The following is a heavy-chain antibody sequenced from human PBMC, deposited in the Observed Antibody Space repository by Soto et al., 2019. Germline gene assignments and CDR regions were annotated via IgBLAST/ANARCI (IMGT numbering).Heavy chain of an antibody. V-gene: IGHV1-69*13. CDR1: GGTFSSCA. Sequence: GASVEVCCKASGGTFSSCAISWVRQDPGQRLEWVGGIIPIFGTANYAQKFQGRVTITADESTSTAYMERSSLRSEDTAVYYCARDQPEVLRFLEWSSEYGMDVWGQGTTVTVSS. CDR2: IIPIFGTA. CDR3: ARDQPEVLRFLEWSSEYGMDV. D-gene: IGHD3-3*01. J-gene: IGHJ6*02.